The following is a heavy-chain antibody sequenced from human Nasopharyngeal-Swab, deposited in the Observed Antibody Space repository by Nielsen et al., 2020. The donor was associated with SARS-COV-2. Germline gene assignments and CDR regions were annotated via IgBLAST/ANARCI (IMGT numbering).Heavy chain of an antibody. CDR1: GFTFDDYG. D-gene: IGHD3-10*01. V-gene: IGHV3-43*01. CDR3: ARGVHYMSYFHTPPSDQ. CDR2: ISWDGVNT. Sequence: GESLNISCVTSGFTFDDYGMHWVRQVPGKGLEWVSLISWDGVNTYYAGSVRGRFTISRDNSRNSLYLQMNSLKTEDTALYYCARGVHYMSYFHTPPSDQWGQGTLVTVAS. J-gene: IGHJ4*02.